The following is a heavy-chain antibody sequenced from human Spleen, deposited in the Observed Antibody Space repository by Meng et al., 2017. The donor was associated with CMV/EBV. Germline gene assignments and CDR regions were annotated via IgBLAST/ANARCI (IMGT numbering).Heavy chain of an antibody. V-gene: IGHV1-2*02. CDR1: GYTFTGYY. Sequence: ASGYTFTGYYIHWVRQAPGQGLEWMGWINPNSSGTNYAQKFQGRVTMTRDTSISTAYMELSRLRSDDTAVYYCGRDDYEILTTMHYWGQGTLVTVSS. CDR2: INPNSSGT. J-gene: IGHJ4*02. D-gene: IGHD3-9*01. CDR3: GRDDYEILTTMHY.